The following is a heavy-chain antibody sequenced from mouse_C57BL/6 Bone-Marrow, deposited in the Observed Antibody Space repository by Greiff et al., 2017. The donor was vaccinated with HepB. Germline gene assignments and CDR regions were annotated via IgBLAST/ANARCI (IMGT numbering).Heavy chain of an antibody. CDR2: ISYDGSN. J-gene: IGHJ1*03. D-gene: IGHD1-1*01. CDR3: ARVFITTVVRRYFDV. V-gene: IGHV3-6*01. Sequence: EVHLVESGPGLVKPSQSLSLTCSVTGYSITSGYYWNWIRQFPGNKLEWMGYISYDGSNNYNPSLKNRISITRDTSKNQFFLKLNSVTTEDTATYYCARVFITTVVRRYFDVWGTGTTVTVSS. CDR1: GYSITSGYY.